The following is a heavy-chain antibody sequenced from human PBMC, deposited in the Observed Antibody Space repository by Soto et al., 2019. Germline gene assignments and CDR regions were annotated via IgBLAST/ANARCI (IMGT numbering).Heavy chain of an antibody. V-gene: IGHV3-33*01. CDR3: ARVRRGYYYGMDV. Sequence: QVQLVESGGGVVQPGRSLRLSCAPSGFTFSNYGMHWVRQAPGKGLEWVAVIWYDGSNKYYADSVKGRFTISRDNSKNTRHLQMSSLRAEDTAVYYCARVRRGYYYGMDVWGQGTTVTVSS. J-gene: IGHJ6*02. CDR2: IWYDGSNK. CDR1: GFTFSNYG.